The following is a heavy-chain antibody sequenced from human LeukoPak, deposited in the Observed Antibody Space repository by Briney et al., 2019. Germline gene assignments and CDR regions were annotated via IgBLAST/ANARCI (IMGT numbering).Heavy chain of an antibody. D-gene: IGHD7-27*01. J-gene: IGHJ3*02. Sequence: GGSLRLSCAASGFTFSSYSMNWVRQAPGKGLEWVSSISSSSSYIYCADSVKGRFTISRDNAKNSLYLQMNSLRAEDTAVYYCARPGNWGNAFDIWGQGTMVTVSS. V-gene: IGHV3-21*01. CDR2: ISSSSSYI. CDR1: GFTFSSYS. CDR3: ARPGNWGNAFDI.